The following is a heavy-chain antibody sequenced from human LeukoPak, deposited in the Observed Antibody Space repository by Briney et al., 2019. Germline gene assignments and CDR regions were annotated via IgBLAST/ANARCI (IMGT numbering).Heavy chain of an antibody. CDR2: IYYSGGT. V-gene: IGHV4-39*01. J-gene: IGHJ4*02. CDR3: ARRKDIVVLPAAWDY. CDR1: GGSISSSSYY. Sequence: PSEPLSLTCTVSGGSISSSSYYWGGIRQPPGKALEWSGSIYYSGGTHYNPSLKSRVPISVDTSKNQFSLKMSSVTAADTAVYYCARRKDIVVLPAAWDYWGQGNLVTVSS. D-gene: IGHD2-2*01.